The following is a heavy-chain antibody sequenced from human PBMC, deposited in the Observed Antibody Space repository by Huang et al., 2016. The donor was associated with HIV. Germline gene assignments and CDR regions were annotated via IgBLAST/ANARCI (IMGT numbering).Heavy chain of an antibody. CDR2: ISYDGKTK. J-gene: IGHJ4*02. Sequence: QVQLVESGGGVVKPGRSLRISCAASGFAFSSYGLHCVRQAAGKGLEWVAVISYDGKTKYYADSVKGRFSISRDNSKTTVYLQLNSLRVEDTAVYYCAKGGSAAAVLDFWGQGTLVTVSS. CDR3: AKGGSAAAVLDF. CDR1: GFAFSSYG. D-gene: IGHD6-13*01. V-gene: IGHV3-30*18.